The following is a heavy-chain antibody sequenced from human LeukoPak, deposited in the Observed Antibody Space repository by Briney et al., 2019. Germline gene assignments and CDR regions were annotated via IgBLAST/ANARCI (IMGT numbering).Heavy chain of an antibody. CDR1: GGSISSGDYY. V-gene: IGHV4-61*08. Sequence: PSQTLSLTCTVSGGSISSGDYYWSWIRQPPGKGLEWIGYIYYSGSTNYNPSLKSRVTISVDTSKNQFSLKLSSVTAADTAVYYCESVTTRGYSYVDYWGQGTLVTVSS. D-gene: IGHD5-18*01. J-gene: IGHJ4*02. CDR3: ESVTTRGYSYVDY. CDR2: IYYSGST.